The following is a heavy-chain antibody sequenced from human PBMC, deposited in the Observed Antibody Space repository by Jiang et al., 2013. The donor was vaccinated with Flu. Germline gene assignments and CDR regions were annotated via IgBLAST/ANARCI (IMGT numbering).Heavy chain of an antibody. J-gene: IGHJ4*02. CDR3: AREGDLSRYCFDY. D-gene: IGHD3-16*01. CDR2: ISSSSSYI. V-gene: IGHV3-21*01. Sequence: VQLVESGGGLVKPGGSLRLSCAASGFTFSSYSMNWVRQAPGKGLEWVSSISSSSSYIYYADSVKGRFTISRDNAKNSLYLQMNSLRAEDTAVYYCAREGDLSRYCFDYWGQGTLVTVSS. CDR1: GFTFSSYS.